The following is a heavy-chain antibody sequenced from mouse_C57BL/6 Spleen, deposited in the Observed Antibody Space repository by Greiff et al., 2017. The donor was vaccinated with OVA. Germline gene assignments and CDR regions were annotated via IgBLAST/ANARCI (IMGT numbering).Heavy chain of an antibody. D-gene: IGHD1-1*01. CDR2: IYPRSGNT. CDR1: GYTFTSYG. V-gene: IGHV1-81*01. CDR3: ARGSVLTTVVPCDY. J-gene: IGHJ2*01. Sequence: VQLQQSGAELARPGASVKLSCKASGYTFTSYGISWVKQRTGQGLEWIGEIYPRSGNTYYNEKFKGKATLTADKSSSTAYMELRSLTSEDSAVYFCARGSVLTTVVPCDYWGQGTTLTVSS.